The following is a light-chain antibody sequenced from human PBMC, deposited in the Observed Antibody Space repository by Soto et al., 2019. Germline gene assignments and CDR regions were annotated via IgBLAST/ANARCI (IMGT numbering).Light chain of an antibody. J-gene: IGKJ1*01. Sequence: EIVLTQSPGTLSLSPGERATLSCRASQSVSSNYLAWYQQKPGRAPRLLIYGASSRDTGIPDRFSGSGSGTDFTLTISRLEPEDFAVYYCQQYGSSPRTFGQGTKVDIK. V-gene: IGKV3-20*01. CDR3: QQYGSSPRT. CDR2: GAS. CDR1: QSVSSNY.